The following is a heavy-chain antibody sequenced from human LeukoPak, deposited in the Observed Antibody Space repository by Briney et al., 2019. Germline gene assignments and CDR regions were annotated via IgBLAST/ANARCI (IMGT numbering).Heavy chain of an antibody. Sequence: SETLSLTCTVSGDSINNYYWTWIRQPPGKGLEWIGYIYYTGSTNYNPSLKSRVTISLDTSKNHFSLKLSSVTAADTAVYYCARRYCSGGSCYNYYYYYYMDVWGKGTTVTISS. V-gene: IGHV4-59*01. J-gene: IGHJ6*03. CDR1: GDSINNYY. D-gene: IGHD2-15*01. CDR2: IYYTGST. CDR3: ARRYCSGGSCYNYYYYYYMDV.